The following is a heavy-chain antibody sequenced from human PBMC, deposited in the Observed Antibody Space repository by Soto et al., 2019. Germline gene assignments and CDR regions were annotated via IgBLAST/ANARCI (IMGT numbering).Heavy chain of an antibody. CDR2: IWYDGSNK. CDR1: GFTFSSYG. V-gene: IGHV3-33*01. D-gene: IGHD1-20*01. CDR3: AREGPITEGGMDV. J-gene: IGHJ6*02. Sequence: QVQLVESGGGVVQPGRSLRLSCAASGFTFSSYGMHWVRQAPGKGLEWVAVIWYDGSNKYYADSVKGRFTISRDNSKNTLYLQMNSRRAEDTAVYYCAREGPITEGGMDVWGQGTTVTVSS.